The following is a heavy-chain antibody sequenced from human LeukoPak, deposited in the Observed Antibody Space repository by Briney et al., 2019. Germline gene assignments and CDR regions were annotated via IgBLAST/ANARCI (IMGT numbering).Heavy chain of an antibody. Sequence: SETLSLTCTVSGVSISPYYWSWIRQPAGKGLEWIGRIYTSGATNYNPSLKSRVTISVDTSKKQFSLKLSSVTAADTAMYYCARDSGDYVWVGWGRGTLVTVSS. D-gene: IGHD3-16*01. CDR3: ARDSGDYVWVG. V-gene: IGHV4-4*07. J-gene: IGHJ4*02. CDR1: GVSISPYY. CDR2: IYTSGAT.